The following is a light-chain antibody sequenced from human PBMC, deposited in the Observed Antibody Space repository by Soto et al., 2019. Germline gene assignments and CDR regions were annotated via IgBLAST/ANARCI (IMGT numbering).Light chain of an antibody. CDR3: CSFAGTSYV. V-gene: IGLV2-11*01. J-gene: IGLJ1*01. Sequence: QSVLTQPRSVSGSPGQSVTFSCTGTSSDVGGYDYVSWYQQHPGKAPKLMIYDVSKRPSGVPDRFSGSKSGNTASLTISGLQAVDEADYYCCSFAGTSYVFGAGTKVTVL. CDR1: SSDVGGYDY. CDR2: DVS.